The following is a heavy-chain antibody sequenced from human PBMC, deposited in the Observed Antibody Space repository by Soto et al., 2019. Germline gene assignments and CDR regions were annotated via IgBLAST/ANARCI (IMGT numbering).Heavy chain of an antibody. D-gene: IGHD1-7*01. J-gene: IGHJ5*02. CDR1: GYTFTSYD. CDR2: INPNNGNT. CDR3: ARTSSGTRGGFDP. Sequence: QVQLVQSGAEVKKSGASVKVSCKASGYTFTSYDINWVRQATGQGLEWMGWINPNNGNTGYAQKFQDRVTVTRDTSISTVFMELSSLSSKDTAVYFCARTSSGTRGGFDPWGQGTRVTVSS. V-gene: IGHV1-8*01.